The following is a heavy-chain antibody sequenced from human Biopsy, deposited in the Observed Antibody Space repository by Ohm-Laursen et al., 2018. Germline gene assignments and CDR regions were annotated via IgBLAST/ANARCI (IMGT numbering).Heavy chain of an antibody. CDR1: GYTFTGYF. Sequence: SSVKVSCKTSGYTFTGYFLHWVRQVPGQGLEWMGWINPNSGTTKIAENFQGSVTMTRDTSITTAYLDLTRLTSDDTAVYFCAKGQDLTADAEYFQYWGQGALITVSS. D-gene: IGHD3-9*01. V-gene: IGHV1-2*04. CDR2: INPNSGTT. CDR3: AKGQDLTADAEYFQY. J-gene: IGHJ1*01.